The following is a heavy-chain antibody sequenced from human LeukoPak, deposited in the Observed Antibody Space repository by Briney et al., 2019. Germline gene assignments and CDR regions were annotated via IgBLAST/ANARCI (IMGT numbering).Heavy chain of an antibody. Sequence: NPSETLSLTCTVSGDSIRTTRYWGWIRQPPGKGLEWIGAVYFSGSTYYNPSLKSRVIISVDTSKNQFSLKLTSVTAADTAAYYCATQGYNNQTMDVWGQGTTVTVSS. CDR2: VYFSGST. V-gene: IGHV4-39*01. D-gene: IGHD5-24*01. CDR3: ATQGYNNQTMDV. J-gene: IGHJ6*02. CDR1: GDSIRTTRY.